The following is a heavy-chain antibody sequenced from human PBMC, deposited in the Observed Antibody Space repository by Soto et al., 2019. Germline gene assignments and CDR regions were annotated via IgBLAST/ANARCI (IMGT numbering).Heavy chain of an antibody. CDR1: GGSISSYY. D-gene: IGHD4-17*01. V-gene: IGHV4-59*04. J-gene: IGHJ4*02. CDR2: MHNNGST. Sequence: PSETLSLTCTVSGGSISSYYWSWIRQPPGKGLEWIGYMHNNGSTFYNPSLKSRVSVSLETSKSQFSLNLSSVTAADTALYYCTRHTYGVGLAYWGQGMQVTVSS. CDR3: TRHTYGVGLAY.